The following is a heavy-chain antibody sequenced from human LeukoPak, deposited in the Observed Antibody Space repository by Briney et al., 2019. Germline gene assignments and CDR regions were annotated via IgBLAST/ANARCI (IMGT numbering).Heavy chain of an antibody. J-gene: IGHJ4*02. CDR1: GFTVSRHY. CDR2: IDYSGRT. V-gene: IGHV4-59*04. Sequence: GSLRLSCAASGFTVSRHYMSWVRQAPGKGLEWIGSIDYSGRTYYNPSLRSRISMSVDTSNNQFSMWLNSVTAADTAVYYCARQDPSFCTYHDCYPYYFSDWGQGTLVTVSP. CDR3: ARQDPSFCTYHDCYPYYFSD. D-gene: IGHD2-21*01.